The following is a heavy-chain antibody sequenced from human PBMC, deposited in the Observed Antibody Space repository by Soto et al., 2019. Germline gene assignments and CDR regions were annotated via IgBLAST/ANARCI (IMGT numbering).Heavy chain of an antibody. CDR3: AKDLIAGYMDV. J-gene: IGHJ6*03. Sequence: SGGSLRLSCAASGFTFSSYSMNWVRQAPGKGLEWVSSISSSSSYIYYADSVKGRFTISRDNAKNSLYLQMNSLRAEDTAVYYCAKDLIAGYMDVRGKGTTVTGSS. D-gene: IGHD2-21*01. CDR2: ISSSSSYI. V-gene: IGHV3-21*04. CDR1: GFTFSSYS.